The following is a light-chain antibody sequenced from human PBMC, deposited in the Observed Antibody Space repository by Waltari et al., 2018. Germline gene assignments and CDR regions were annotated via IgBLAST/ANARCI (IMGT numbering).Light chain of an antibody. CDR1: QSISYMNKNKHY. CDR3: QKYYESPFT. Sequence: DIVMTPSPDSLALSPGERATMNCKSSQSISYMNKNKHYLAGYQQKPGQPPKLLLYWASTRESGVPDRFTGSGSETDFTLTISSLQAEDVAVYYCQKYYESPFTFGPGTKVDFK. V-gene: IGKV4-1*01. CDR2: WAS. J-gene: IGKJ3*01.